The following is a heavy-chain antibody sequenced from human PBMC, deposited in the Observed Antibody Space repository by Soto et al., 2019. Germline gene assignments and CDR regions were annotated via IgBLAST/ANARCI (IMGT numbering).Heavy chain of an antibody. J-gene: IGHJ4*02. D-gene: IGHD3-3*01. Sequence: QVQLVESGGGVVQPGRSLRLSCAASGFTFSSYGMHWVRQAPGKGLEWVAVIWYDGSNKYYADSVKGRFTISRDNSKNTLYLKMNSLRAEDTAVYYCARDGVTIFGVDTIDYWGQGTLVTVSS. V-gene: IGHV3-33*01. CDR1: GFTFSSYG. CDR3: ARDGVTIFGVDTIDY. CDR2: IWYDGSNK.